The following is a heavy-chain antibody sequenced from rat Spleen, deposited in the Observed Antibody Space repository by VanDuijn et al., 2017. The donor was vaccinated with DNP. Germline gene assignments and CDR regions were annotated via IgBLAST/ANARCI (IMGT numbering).Heavy chain of an antibody. J-gene: IGHJ4*01. Sequence: EVQLVESGGGLVQPGRSLKLSCAASGFTFRNYGMAWVRQAPKKGLEWVATISSSGGSLYYRDSVKGRFTISRDNAKSTLYLQMDSLRSEDTATYYCARWSSSYYYAMDAWGQGTSVTVSS. CDR1: GFTFRNYG. V-gene: IGHV5S13*01. D-gene: IGHD1-2*01. CDR3: ARWSSSYYYAMDA. CDR2: ISSSGGSL.